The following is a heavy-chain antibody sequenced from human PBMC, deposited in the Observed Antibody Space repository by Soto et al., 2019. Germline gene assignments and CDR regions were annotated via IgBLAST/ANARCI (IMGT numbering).Heavy chain of an antibody. CDR2: INPNSGGT. V-gene: IGHV1-2*04. D-gene: IGHD5-18*01. CDR1: GYTFTGYY. Sequence: QVQLVQSGSEVKKPGASVKVSCKASGYTFTGYYMHWVRQAPGQGLEWMGWINPNSGGTNYAQKFQGWVTMTRDTSISTVYMELSRLRSDDTAVYYCARCGGLRYSYGYRYYFDYWGQGTLVTVSS. J-gene: IGHJ4*02. CDR3: ARCGGLRYSYGYRYYFDY.